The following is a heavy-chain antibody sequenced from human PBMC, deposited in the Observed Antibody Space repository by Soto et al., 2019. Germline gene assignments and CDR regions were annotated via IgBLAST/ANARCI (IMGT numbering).Heavy chain of an antibody. Sequence: QLQLQESGPGLVKPSETLSLTCTVSGGSISSSSYYWGWIRQPPGKGLEWIGSIYYSGSTYYNPSLKSRFTISVDTSKNQLSLKLSSVTAADTAVYYCARLTIDPYDFWSGNGTTSPDYWGQGTLVTVSS. CDR2: IYYSGST. V-gene: IGHV4-39*01. J-gene: IGHJ4*02. D-gene: IGHD3-3*01. CDR1: GGSISSSSYY. CDR3: ARLTIDPYDFWSGNGTTSPDY.